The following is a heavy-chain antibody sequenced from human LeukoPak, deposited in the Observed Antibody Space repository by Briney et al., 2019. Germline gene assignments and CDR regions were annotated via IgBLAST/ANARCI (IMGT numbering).Heavy chain of an antibody. J-gene: IGHJ4*02. CDR3: ARDLGELGFDY. V-gene: IGHV3-21*01. Sequence: AGGSLRLSCAASGFTFSSYSMNWARQAPGKGLEWVSSISSSSSYIYYADSVKGRFTISRDNAENSLYLQMDSLRAEDTAVYYCARDLGELGFDYWGQGTLVTVSS. D-gene: IGHD2-21*01. CDR1: GFTFSSYS. CDR2: ISSSSSYI.